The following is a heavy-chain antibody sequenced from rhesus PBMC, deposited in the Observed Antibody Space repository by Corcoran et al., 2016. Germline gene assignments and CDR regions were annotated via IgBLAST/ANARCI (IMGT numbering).Heavy chain of an antibody. CDR1: GGSVSDRSS. V-gene: IGHV4S7*01. J-gene: IGHJ4*01. Sequence: QVQLQESGPGLVKPSETLSLTCAVSGGSVSDRSSWNWIRQPPGKELEWIGNVYGSSGRTYYNPSLKSRVTISKDTSKNQFSLNLSSVTAADTAVYYCVRRGSSFDFWGQGVLVTVSS. CDR2: VYGSSGRT. CDR3: VRRGSSFDF. D-gene: IGHD5-42*01.